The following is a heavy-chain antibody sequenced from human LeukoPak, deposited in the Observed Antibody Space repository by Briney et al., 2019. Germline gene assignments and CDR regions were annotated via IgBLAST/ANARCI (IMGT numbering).Heavy chain of an antibody. J-gene: IGHJ4*02. D-gene: IGHD4-17*01. CDR2: ISGSSHYT. CDR1: GFTFSDHY. Sequence: GGSLRLSCAASGFTFSDHYMSWIRQAPGKGLEWVSYISGSSHYTNTADSVNGRFTISRDNAKNSLYLQMNSLRTEDTAVYYCARVTLYGESALDYWGQGTLVTVSS. V-gene: IGHV3-11*06. CDR3: ARVTLYGESALDY.